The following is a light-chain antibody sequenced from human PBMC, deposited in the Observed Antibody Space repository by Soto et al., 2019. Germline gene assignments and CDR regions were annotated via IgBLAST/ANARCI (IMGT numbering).Light chain of an antibody. V-gene: IGLV1-40*01. CDR1: SSKIGAGYD. CDR2: GNS. J-gene: IGLJ1*01. Sequence: QSVLTQPPSVSGAPGERVTISCTGSSSKIGAGYDVHWYQPLPGTAPKLLIYGNSNRPSGVPDRFSGSKSGTSASLAITGLQAEDEANYYCQSYDSSLTGYVFGTGTKVTVL. CDR3: QSYDSSLTGYV.